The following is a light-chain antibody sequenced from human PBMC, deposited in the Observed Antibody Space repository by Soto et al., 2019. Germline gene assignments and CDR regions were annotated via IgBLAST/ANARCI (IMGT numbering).Light chain of an antibody. CDR3: QQYNSYWT. J-gene: IGKJ1*01. CDR1: QSIRNW. Sequence: DIQMTQSPSTLSASVGDRVTITCRASQSIRNWLAWYQQQPGKAPKLLIYDASSLESGVPSRFSGSGSGTEFTLTISSLQPDDFATYYCQQYNSYWTFGQGTKVEIK. CDR2: DAS. V-gene: IGKV1-5*01.